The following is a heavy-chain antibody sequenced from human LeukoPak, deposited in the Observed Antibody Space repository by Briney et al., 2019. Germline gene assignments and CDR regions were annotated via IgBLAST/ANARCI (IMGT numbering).Heavy chain of an antibody. D-gene: IGHD6-19*01. CDR1: GFTFSKYA. V-gene: IGHV3-23*01. CDR3: TKDRKPDNGWDLDY. CDR2: ILAGGAT. Sequence: PGGSLRLSCAASGFTFSKYAMNWVRQAPGKGLEWVSAILAGGATYYADPVKGRFTISRDSSTNTLYLQMNSLRVDDTAIYYCTKDRKPDNGWDLDYWGQGTLLIVSS. J-gene: IGHJ4*01.